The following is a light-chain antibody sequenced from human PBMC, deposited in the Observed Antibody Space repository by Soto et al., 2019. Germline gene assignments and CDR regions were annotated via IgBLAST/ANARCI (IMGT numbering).Light chain of an antibody. Sequence: QSVLSQPPSASGTPGQRVTMSCSGSSANIGSNTVNLYQQLPGSAPKLLIYSNNQRPSGVTDRFSGSKSGTSASLAISGLQSEDEADYYCAAWDDSLNGYVFGTGTKVTV. CDR2: SNN. CDR1: SANIGSNT. V-gene: IGLV1-44*01. CDR3: AAWDDSLNGYV. J-gene: IGLJ1*01.